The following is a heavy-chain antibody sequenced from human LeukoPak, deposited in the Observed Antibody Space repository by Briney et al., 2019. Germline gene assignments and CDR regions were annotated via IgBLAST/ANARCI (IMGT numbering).Heavy chain of an antibody. CDR3: ARASNTGWFYFDD. D-gene: IGHD6-19*01. Sequence: SVKVSCKASGGTFSTSALNWVRQAPGQGLEWMGGIIPLFRTAKYVQKFQGRVTITADESTTTAYMEVSSLRSDDTAVYYCARASNTGWFYFDDWGQGTLVTVSS. J-gene: IGHJ4*02. V-gene: IGHV1-69*13. CDR2: IIPLFRTA. CDR1: GGTFSTSA.